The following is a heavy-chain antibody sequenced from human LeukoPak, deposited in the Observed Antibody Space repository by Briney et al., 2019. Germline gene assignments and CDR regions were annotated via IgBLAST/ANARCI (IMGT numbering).Heavy chain of an antibody. Sequence: PGGSLRLSCTVSGFTVSSNSMSWVRQAPGKGLEWVSFIYSGGNTHYSDSVKGRFTISRDISKNTLYLQMSSLRAEDTAVYYCARRAGGYSHPYDYWGQGVLVTVSS. CDR2: IYSGGNT. CDR3: ARRAGGYSHPYDY. D-gene: IGHD4-23*01. CDR1: GFTVSSNS. V-gene: IGHV3-53*01. J-gene: IGHJ4*02.